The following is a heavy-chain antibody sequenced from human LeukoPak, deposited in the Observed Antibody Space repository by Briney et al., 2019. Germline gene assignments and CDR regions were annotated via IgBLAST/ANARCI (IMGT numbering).Heavy chain of an antibody. CDR2: ISWNSGSI. CDR1: GFTFDDYG. V-gene: IGHV3-9*03. CDR3: TKGSYYYMDV. Sequence: GGSLRLSCAASGFTFDDYGMHWVRQGPGKGLEWVSGISWNSGSIAYADSVKGRFTISRDNAKNSLYLQMNSLRPEDMALYYCTKGSYYYMDVWGKGTTVTVFS. J-gene: IGHJ6*03.